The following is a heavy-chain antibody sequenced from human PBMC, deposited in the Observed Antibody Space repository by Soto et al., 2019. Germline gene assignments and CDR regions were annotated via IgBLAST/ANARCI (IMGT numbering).Heavy chain of an antibody. V-gene: IGHV6-1*01. J-gene: IGHJ4*02. CDR2: TYYRSKWYY. CDR1: GDSVSIYSGA. D-gene: IGHD5-12*01. CDR3: ANDPGYRLDY. Sequence: PSQTLSLTCVISGDSVSIYSGAWNWIRQSPSRGLEWLGRTYYRSKWYYDYAESVKSRIIISVDTSKNQFSLQLNSVTPEDAAVYYCANDPGYRLDYWGQGIQVTVSS.